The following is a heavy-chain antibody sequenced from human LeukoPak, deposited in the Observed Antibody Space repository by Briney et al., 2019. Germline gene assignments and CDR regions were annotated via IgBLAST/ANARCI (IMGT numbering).Heavy chain of an antibody. J-gene: IGHJ4*02. D-gene: IGHD3-3*01. CDR1: GGTFSSYA. V-gene: IGHV1-69*05. CDR2: IIPIFGTA. Sequence: SVKVSCKASGGTFSSYAISWVRQAPGQGLEWMGGIIPIFGTANYAQKFQGRVTITTNESTSTAYMELSSLRSEDTAVYYCASTATDYDFWSPYFDYWGQGTLVTVSS. CDR3: ASTATDYDFWSPYFDY.